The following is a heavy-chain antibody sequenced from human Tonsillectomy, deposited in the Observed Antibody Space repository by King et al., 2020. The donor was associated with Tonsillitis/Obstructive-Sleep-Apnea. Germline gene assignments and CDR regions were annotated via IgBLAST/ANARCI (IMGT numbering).Heavy chain of an antibody. V-gene: IGHV7-4-1*02. CDR2: INTNTGNP. Sequence: QLVQSGSELKKPGASVKVSCKASGYTFTKYAMNWVRQAPGQGLEWMGWINTNTGNPTYGQGFTGRFVFSLDTSVSTAYVQISSLKAEDTAVYNCARPRPIGQGSYYFYGLDVWGQGTTVTVSS. CDR3: ARPRPIGQGSYYFYGLDV. J-gene: IGHJ6*02. CDR1: GYTFTKYA.